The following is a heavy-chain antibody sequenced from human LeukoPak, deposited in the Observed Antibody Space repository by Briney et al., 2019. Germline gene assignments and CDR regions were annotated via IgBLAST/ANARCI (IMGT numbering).Heavy chain of an antibody. J-gene: IGHJ4*02. Sequence: SVKVSCKASGGTFSSYVINWVRQAPGQGLEWMGGILPIFGTAIYAQHFQGRLTITADESTNSAYMELNRLRSDDTAVYYCARENYYDGSGSPSASAPVDHWGQGTLVTVSS. CDR2: ILPIFGTA. D-gene: IGHD3-22*01. CDR1: GGTFSSYV. V-gene: IGHV1-69*13. CDR3: ARENYYDGSGSPSASAPVDH.